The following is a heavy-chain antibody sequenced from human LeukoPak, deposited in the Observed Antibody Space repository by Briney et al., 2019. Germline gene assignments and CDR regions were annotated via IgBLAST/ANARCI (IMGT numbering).Heavy chain of an antibody. J-gene: IGHJ4*02. V-gene: IGHV3-15*01. Sequence: GGSLRLSCAASGFTFSNAWMSWVRQAPGKGLEWVRRIKSKTDGGTTDYAAPVKGRFTISRDDSKNTLYLRMNSLKTEDTAVYYCTTYYDSSGYGDYWGQGTLVTVSS. D-gene: IGHD3-22*01. CDR1: GFTFSNAW. CDR2: IKSKTDGGTT. CDR3: TTYYDSSGYGDY.